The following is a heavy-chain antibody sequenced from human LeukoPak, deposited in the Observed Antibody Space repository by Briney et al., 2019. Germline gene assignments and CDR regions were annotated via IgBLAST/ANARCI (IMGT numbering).Heavy chain of an antibody. Sequence: SETLSLTCAVYGGSFSGYYWSWIRQSPGKGLEWIGEINRSGSTNCNPSLKSPITISVDTSKNQFSLNLSSVTAADTAVYYCARPSGGFFFDYWGQGTLVTVSS. V-gene: IGHV4-34*01. CDR3: ARPSGGFFFDY. CDR1: GGSFSGYY. CDR2: INRSGST. D-gene: IGHD2-15*01. J-gene: IGHJ4*02.